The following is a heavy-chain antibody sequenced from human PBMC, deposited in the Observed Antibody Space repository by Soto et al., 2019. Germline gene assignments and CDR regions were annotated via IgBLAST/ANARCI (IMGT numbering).Heavy chain of an antibody. D-gene: IGHD6-6*01. CDR1: GGTFSSYA. J-gene: IGHJ5*02. V-gene: IGHV1-69*01. CDR3: ARGPQTSLQLAYNCFDP. CDR2: IIPIFGTA. Sequence: QVQLVQSGAEVKKPGSSVKVSCKASGGTFSSYAISWVRQAPGQGLEWMGGIIPIFGTANYAQKFQGRVTITADESTRTAYMELSSLRSEDTAVYYCARGPQTSLQLAYNCFDPWGQGTLVTVSS.